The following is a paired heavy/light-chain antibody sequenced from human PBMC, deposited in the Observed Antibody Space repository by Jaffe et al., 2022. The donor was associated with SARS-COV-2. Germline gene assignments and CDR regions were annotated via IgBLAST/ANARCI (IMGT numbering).Light chain of an antibody. V-gene: IGKV1-9*01. J-gene: IGKJ3*01. CDR1: QGISSY. CDR2: AAS. Sequence: DIQLTQSPSFLSASVGDRVTITCRASQGISSYLAWYQQKPGKAPKLLIYAASTLQSGVPSRFSGSGSGTEFTLTISSLQPEDFATYYCQQLNSYLFTFGPGTKVDIK. CDR3: QQLNSYLFT.
Heavy chain of an antibody. J-gene: IGHJ6*02. CDR2: ISYDGSNK. V-gene: IGHV3-30-3*01. CDR1: GFTFSSYA. D-gene: IGHD4-17*01. CDR3: ARERPLWDYGLYYGMDV. Sequence: QVQLVESGGGVVQPGRSLRLSCAASGFTFSSYAMHWVRQAPGKGLEWVAVISYDGSNKYYADSVKGRFTISRDNSKNTLYLQMNSLRAEDTAVYYCARERPLWDYGLYYGMDVWGQGTTVTVSS.